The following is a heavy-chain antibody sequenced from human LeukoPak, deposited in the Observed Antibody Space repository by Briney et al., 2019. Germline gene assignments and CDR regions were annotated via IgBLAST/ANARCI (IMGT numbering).Heavy chain of an antibody. D-gene: IGHD6-13*01. J-gene: IGHJ4*02. CDR1: GGSVSSGSYL. Sequence: SETLSFTCTVSGGSVSSGSYLWSWIRQPPGKGLEWIGYIYYSGTTNYKPSLKSRVTISVDTSKNQFSLKLSSVTAADTAVYYCARGGIAGEYYFDYWGQGTLVTVSS. CDR2: IYYSGTT. V-gene: IGHV4-61*01. CDR3: ARGGIAGEYYFDY.